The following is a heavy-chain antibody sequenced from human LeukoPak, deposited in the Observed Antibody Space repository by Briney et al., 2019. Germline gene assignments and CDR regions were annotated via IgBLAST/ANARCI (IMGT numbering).Heavy chain of an antibody. J-gene: IGHJ4*02. V-gene: IGHV4-39*07. CDR3: ATKVLAAAGLGDY. CDR1: GGSISSSSYY. Sequence: PSETLSLTCTVSGGSISSSSYYWGWIRQPPGKGLEWIGSIYYSGSTYYNPSLKSRVTISVDTSKDQFSLKLSSVTAADTAVYYCATKVLAAAGLGDYRGQGTLVTVSS. CDR2: IYYSGST. D-gene: IGHD6-13*01.